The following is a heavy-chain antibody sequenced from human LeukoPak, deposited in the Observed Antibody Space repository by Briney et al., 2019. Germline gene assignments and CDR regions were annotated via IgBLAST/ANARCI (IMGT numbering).Heavy chain of an antibody. CDR2: IYSGGST. CDR3: ARDRVSYFDY. J-gene: IGHJ4*02. V-gene: IGHV3-53*01. D-gene: IGHD5/OR15-5a*01. CDR1: GFTVSSNY. Sequence: GGSLSLSCAASGFTVSSNYMSWVRQAPGKGLEWVSVIYSGGSTYYADSVKGRFTISRDNSKNTLYLQMNSLRAEDTAVYYCARDRVSYFDYWGQGTLVTVSS.